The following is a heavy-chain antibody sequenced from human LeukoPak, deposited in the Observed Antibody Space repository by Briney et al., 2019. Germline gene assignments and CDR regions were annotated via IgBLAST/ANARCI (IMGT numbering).Heavy chain of an antibody. CDR2: IYSGGST. V-gene: IGHV3-66*02. Sequence: GGSLRLSCAASGFTVSSNYMSWVRQAPGKGLEWVSVIYSGGSTYYADSVKGRFTISRDNSKNTLYLQMNGLRAEDTAVYYCARVGSGGSWHREKYYYYYYMDVWGKGTTVTVSS. D-gene: IGHD2-15*01. CDR1: GFTVSSNY. CDR3: ARVGSGGSWHREKYYYYYYMDV. J-gene: IGHJ6*03.